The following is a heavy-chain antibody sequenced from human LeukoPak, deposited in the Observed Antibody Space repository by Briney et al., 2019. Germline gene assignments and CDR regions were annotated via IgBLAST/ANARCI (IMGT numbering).Heavy chain of an antibody. D-gene: IGHD4-17*01. CDR3: ARAWGTVTTPEEPFAP. CDR1: GFTFSTYW. Sequence: PGGSLRPSCAASGFTFSTYWMSWVRQAPGKGLEWVANIRQDGSEKYYVDSVKGRFTISRDNAKNSLYLQMNSLRAEDTAVYYCARAWGTVTTPEEPFAPWGQGTLVTVSS. J-gene: IGHJ5*02. V-gene: IGHV3-7*01. CDR2: IRQDGSEK.